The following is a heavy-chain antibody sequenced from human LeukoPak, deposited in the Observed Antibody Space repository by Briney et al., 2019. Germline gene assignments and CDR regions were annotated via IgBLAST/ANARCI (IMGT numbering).Heavy chain of an antibody. CDR2: IYYSGST. V-gene: IGHV4-31*03. Sequence: PSETLSLTCTVSGGSISSGGYYWSWIRQHPGKGLEWFAYIYYSGSTYYHPSLKSRVIISVDTSKNQFSLKLSSVTAADTAVYYCARVPYCGGDCYFDYWGQGALVTVSS. CDR1: GGSISSGGYY. CDR3: ARVPYCGGDCYFDY. D-gene: IGHD2-21*02. J-gene: IGHJ4*02.